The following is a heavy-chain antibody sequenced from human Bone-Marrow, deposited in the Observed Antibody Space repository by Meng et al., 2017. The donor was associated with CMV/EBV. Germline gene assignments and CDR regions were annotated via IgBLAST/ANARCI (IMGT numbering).Heavy chain of an antibody. CDR3: ARWVTLGV. J-gene: IGHJ6*02. D-gene: IGHD2-21*02. V-gene: IGHV3-11*04. CDR1: GFTFSDYY. Sequence: GESLKISCTASGFTFSDYYMSWIRQAPGKELEWVSYVSDSEDIIFYADSVEGRFSISRDSAKNTLYLQMHSLRVEDTAVYYCARWVTLGVCGQGTPVTVSS. CDR2: VSDSEDII.